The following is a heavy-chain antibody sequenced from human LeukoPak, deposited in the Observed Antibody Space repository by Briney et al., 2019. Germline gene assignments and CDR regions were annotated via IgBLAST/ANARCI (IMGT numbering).Heavy chain of an antibody. CDR3: ARLVRYYGMDV. CDR2: IYYSGST. V-gene: IGHV4-59*01. Sequence: ASEALSLTCTVSGGSISSYYWSWIRQPPGKGLEWIGYIYYSGSTNYNPSLKSRVTISVDTSKNQFSLKLSSVTAADTAVYYCARLVRYYGMDVWGQGTTVTVSS. D-gene: IGHD2-21*01. CDR1: GGSISSYY. J-gene: IGHJ6*02.